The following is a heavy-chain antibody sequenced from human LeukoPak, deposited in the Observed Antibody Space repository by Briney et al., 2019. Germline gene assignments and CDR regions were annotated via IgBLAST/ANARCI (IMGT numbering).Heavy chain of an antibody. Sequence: PSETLSLTCTVSGGSISSSYWSWIRQPPGKGLEWIGYIYYTGSTTYNPSLKSRVTISVDTSKNQFSLKLRSVTAADTAVYYCAGGYYYYMDVWGKGTTVTVSS. J-gene: IGHJ6*03. V-gene: IGHV4-59*01. CDR2: IYYTGST. CDR3: AGGYYYYMDV. D-gene: IGHD3-16*01. CDR1: GGSISSSY.